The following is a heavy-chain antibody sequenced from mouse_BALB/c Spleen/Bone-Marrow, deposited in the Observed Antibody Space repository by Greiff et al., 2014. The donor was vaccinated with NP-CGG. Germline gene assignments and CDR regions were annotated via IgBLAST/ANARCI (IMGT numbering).Heavy chain of an antibody. V-gene: IGHV14-3*02. CDR1: GFNIKDTY. CDR3: ASYYYGRAWFAY. D-gene: IGHD1-1*01. Sequence: VQLQQPGAELVKPGASVKLSCTASGFNIKDTYMHWVKQRPEQGLEWIGRIDPANGNTKYDPKFQGKATITADTSSNIAYLQLSILTSEDTAVYYCASYYYGRAWFAYWGQGTLVTVSA. J-gene: IGHJ3*01. CDR2: IDPANGNT.